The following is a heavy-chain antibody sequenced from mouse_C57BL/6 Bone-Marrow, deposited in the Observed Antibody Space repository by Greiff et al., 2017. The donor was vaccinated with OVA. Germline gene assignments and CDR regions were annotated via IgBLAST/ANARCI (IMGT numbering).Heavy chain of an antibody. CDR3: ARWGPIYYDYDGGY. D-gene: IGHD2-4*01. CDR1: GYTFTSYW. CDR2: IYPGSGST. J-gene: IGHJ2*01. V-gene: IGHV1-55*01. Sequence: QVQLQQSGAELVKPGASVKMSCKASGYTFTSYWITWVKQRPGQGLEWIGDIYPGSGSTNYNEKFKSKATLTVDTSSSTAYMQLSSLTSEDSAVYYCARWGPIYYDYDGGYWGQGTTLTAAS.